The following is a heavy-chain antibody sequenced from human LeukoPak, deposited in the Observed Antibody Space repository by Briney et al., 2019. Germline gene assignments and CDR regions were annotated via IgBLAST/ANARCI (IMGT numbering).Heavy chain of an antibody. CDR3: AREDTAIVYYGMGV. CDR2: IIPILGIA. CDR1: GGTFSSYA. Sequence: SVKVSCKASGGTFSSYAISWVRQAPGQGLEWMGRIIPILGIANYAQKFQGRVTITADKSTSTAYMELSSLRSEDTAVYYCAREDTAIVYYGMGVWGQGTTVTVSS. V-gene: IGHV1-69*04. J-gene: IGHJ6*02. D-gene: IGHD5-18*01.